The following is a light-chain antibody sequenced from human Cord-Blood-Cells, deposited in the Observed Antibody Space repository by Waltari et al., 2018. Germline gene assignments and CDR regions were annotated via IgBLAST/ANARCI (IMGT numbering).Light chain of an antibody. CDR3: CSYAGSSTWV. CDR2: EGS. Sequence: QSALTQPASVSGSPGQSITISCPGTSSAVGSYTLVSCDQQHPGKAPKLMIYEGSKRPSGVSNRFSGSKSGNTASLTISWLQAEDEADYYCCSYAGSSTWVFGGGTKLTVL. CDR1: SSAVGSYTL. J-gene: IGLJ3*02. V-gene: IGLV2-23*01.